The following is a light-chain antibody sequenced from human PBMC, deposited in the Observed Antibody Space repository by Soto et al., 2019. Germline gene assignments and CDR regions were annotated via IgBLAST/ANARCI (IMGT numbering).Light chain of an antibody. CDR3: QQYNSYPWT. J-gene: IGKJ1*01. Sequence: DIQMTQSPSTLSTSVGARVTISCRASQSVSYWLAWYQQKPGKAPKLLIYKASSLESGVPSRFSGSGSGTEFTLTITSLQPDDFATYYCQQYNSYPWTFGQGTKVDIK. CDR1: QSVSYW. CDR2: KAS. V-gene: IGKV1-5*03.